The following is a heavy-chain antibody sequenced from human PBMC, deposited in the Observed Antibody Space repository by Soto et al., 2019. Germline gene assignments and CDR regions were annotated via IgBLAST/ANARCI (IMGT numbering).Heavy chain of an antibody. CDR2: IYSAGNT. Sequence: GGSLRLSCAASGFTVSSNYMSWVRQAPGKGLEWISIIYSAGNTYYADSVKGRFTISRDNSKNTLYLQMNSLGAEDTAVYYCARDKEGVLWFGDQSPGNWFDPWGQGTLVTVSS. J-gene: IGHJ5*02. CDR1: GFTVSSNY. V-gene: IGHV3-66*01. CDR3: ARDKEGVLWFGDQSPGNWFDP. D-gene: IGHD3-10*01.